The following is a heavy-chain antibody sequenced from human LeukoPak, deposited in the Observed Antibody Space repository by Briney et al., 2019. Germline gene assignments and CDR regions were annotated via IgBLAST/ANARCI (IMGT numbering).Heavy chain of an antibody. CDR2: IYTDGST. Sequence: PGGSLRLSCAASGFSVGNNYVTWVRQPPGKGLEWVSVIYTDGSTYYADSVKGRFIISRDSSKNILYLQVNDLSVEDSALYYCTDTFAGWGPGTLVTVSS. V-gene: IGHV3-53*05. CDR1: GFSVGNNY. D-gene: IGHD3-16*01. CDR3: TDTFAG. J-gene: IGHJ4*02.